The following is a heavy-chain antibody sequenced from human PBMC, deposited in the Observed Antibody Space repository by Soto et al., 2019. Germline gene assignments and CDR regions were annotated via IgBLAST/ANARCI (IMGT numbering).Heavy chain of an antibody. CDR3: ARASRDSPDIVGVVAAAPPQGAFDI. CDR2: INHSGST. Sequence: SETLSLTCAVYGGSFSGYYWSWIRQPPGKGLEWIGEINHSGSTNYNPSLKSRVTISVDTSKNQFSLKLSSVTAADTAVYYCARASRDSPDIVGVVAAAPPQGAFDIWGQGTMVSAS. CDR1: GGSFSGYY. D-gene: IGHD2-15*01. V-gene: IGHV4-34*01. J-gene: IGHJ3*02.